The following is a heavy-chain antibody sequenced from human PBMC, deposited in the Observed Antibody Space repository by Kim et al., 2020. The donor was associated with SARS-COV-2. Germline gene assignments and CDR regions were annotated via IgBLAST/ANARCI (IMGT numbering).Heavy chain of an antibody. J-gene: IGHJ4*02. V-gene: IGHV3-64*01. D-gene: IGHD4-17*01. CDR3: ARDGDYGDGLDY. CDR1: GFTFSSYA. Sequence: GGSLRLSCAASGFTFSSYAMHWVRQAPGKGLEYVSAISSNGGSTYYANSVKGRFTISRDNSKNTLYLQMGSLRAEDMAVYYCARDGDYGDGLDYWGQGTLVTVSS. CDR2: ISSNGGST.